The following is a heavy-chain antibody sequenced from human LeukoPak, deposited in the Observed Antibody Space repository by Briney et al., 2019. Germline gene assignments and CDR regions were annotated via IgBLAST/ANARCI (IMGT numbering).Heavy chain of an antibody. CDR2: MNPNTGNT. CDR1: GYTFTSFD. CDR3: ARPLYYYDSSGYYSY. V-gene: IGHV1-8*01. D-gene: IGHD3-22*01. J-gene: IGHJ4*02. Sequence: ASVKVSCKASGYTFTSFDINWVRQATGQGLEWMGWMNPNTGNTGYAQKFQGRITMTRNSSISTAYLELSRPRSDDTAVYYCARPLYYYDSSGYYSYWGQGTLVTVSS.